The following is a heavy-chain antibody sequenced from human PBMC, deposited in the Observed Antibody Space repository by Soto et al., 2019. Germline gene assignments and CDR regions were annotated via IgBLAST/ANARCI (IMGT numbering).Heavy chain of an antibody. CDR2: TYYRSKWYN. J-gene: IGHJ6*01. D-gene: IGHD3-3*01. CDR3: ARDRXAFWSGYPTLYYYGMDV. Sequence: SPALSLTCAISGDSVSSNSAAWNWIRQSPSRGLEWLGRTYYRSKWYNDYAVSVKSRITINPDTSKNQFSLQLNSVTPEDTAVYYCARDRXAFWSGYPTLYYYGMDVWGQGTTVTVSS. V-gene: IGHV6-1*01. CDR1: GDSVSSNSAA.